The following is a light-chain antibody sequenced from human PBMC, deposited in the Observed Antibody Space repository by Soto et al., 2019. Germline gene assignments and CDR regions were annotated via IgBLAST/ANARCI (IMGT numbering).Light chain of an antibody. CDR2: SAS. J-gene: IGKJ4*01. CDR1: QSVNSD. Sequence: ETVMTQSPATLSASPGESDTLSCRASQSVNSDLAWYQQIPGQAPRLLIYSASTGATGGPARFSGSGSGTEFTLTISSLQSEDFAIYYCQQYNNWPLTFGGGTKVEI. V-gene: IGKV3-15*01. CDR3: QQYNNWPLT.